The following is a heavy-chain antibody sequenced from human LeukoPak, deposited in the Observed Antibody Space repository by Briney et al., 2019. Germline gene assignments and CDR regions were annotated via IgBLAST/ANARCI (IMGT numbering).Heavy chain of an antibody. D-gene: IGHD6-13*01. V-gene: IGHV6-1*01. CDR2: TYYRSKWYN. CDR3: AREYSSSWRGPDAFDI. Sequence: SQTLSLTCAISGDSFSSNSAAWNWIRQSPSRGLEWLGRTYYRSKWYNDYAVSVKSRITINPDTSKNQFSLQLNSVTPEDTAVYYCAREYSSSWRGPDAFDIWGQGTMVTVSS. CDR1: GDSFSSNSAA. J-gene: IGHJ3*02.